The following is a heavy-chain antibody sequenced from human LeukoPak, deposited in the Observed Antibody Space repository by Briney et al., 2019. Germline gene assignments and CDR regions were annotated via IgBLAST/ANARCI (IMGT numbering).Heavy chain of an antibody. J-gene: IGHJ3*02. CDR2: IYDGGSA. V-gene: IGHV3-53*01. CDR3: ARTAVTPGSSDAFDI. CDR1: GFTFSSYW. Sequence: PGGSLRLSCAASGFTFSSYWMSWVRQAPGTGLEWVSIIYDGGSAYYADSVKGRFTISRDNSKNTLYLQMNSLRVEDTAVYYCARTAVTPGSSDAFDIWGQGTMVTVSS. D-gene: IGHD4-17*01.